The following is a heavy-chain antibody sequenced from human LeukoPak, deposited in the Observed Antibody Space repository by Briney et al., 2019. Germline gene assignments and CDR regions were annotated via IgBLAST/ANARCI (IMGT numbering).Heavy chain of an antibody. D-gene: IGHD6-13*01. CDR2: IWYGGSNK. Sequence: GGSLRLSCAASGFTFSSYGMHWVRQAPGKGLEWVAVIWYGGSNKYYADSVKGRFTISRDNSKNTLYLQMNSLRAEDTAVYYCAKGASSVIAAAGTPEWDYFDYWGQGTLVTVSS. V-gene: IGHV3-30*02. J-gene: IGHJ4*02. CDR1: GFTFSSYG. CDR3: AKGASSVIAAAGTPEWDYFDY.